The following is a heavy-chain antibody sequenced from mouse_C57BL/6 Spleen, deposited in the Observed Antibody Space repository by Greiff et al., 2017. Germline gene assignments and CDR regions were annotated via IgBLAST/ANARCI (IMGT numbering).Heavy chain of an antibody. CDR2: IYWDDDK. J-gene: IGHJ2*01. CDR1: GFSLSTSGMG. V-gene: IGHV8-12*01. Sequence: QVTLKESGPGILQSSQTLSLTCSFSGFSLSTSGMGVSWISQPSGKGLEWLAHIYWDDDKRYNPSLKSRLTISKDTSRNQVFLKITSVDTADTATYDFARTAYGNYYGAVDYWGQGTTLTVSS. D-gene: IGHD2-1*01. CDR3: ARTAYGNYYGAVDY.